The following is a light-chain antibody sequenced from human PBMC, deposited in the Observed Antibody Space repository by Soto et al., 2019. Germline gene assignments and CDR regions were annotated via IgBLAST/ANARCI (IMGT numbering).Light chain of an antibody. CDR3: HHYGNSPPNT. V-gene: IGKV3-20*01. J-gene: IGKJ2*01. Sequence: EIVFTQSPGTLSLSPGERATLSCRASQSVSSNYLAWYQQRPGQAPRVLIYGASSRATGIPDRFSGSGSGTDFTLTISRLEPEDFAVYFCHHYGNSPPNTFGQGTKVDIK. CDR1: QSVSSNY. CDR2: GAS.